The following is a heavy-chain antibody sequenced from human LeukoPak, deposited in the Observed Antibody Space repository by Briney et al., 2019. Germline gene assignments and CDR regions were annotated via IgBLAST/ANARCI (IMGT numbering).Heavy chain of an antibody. CDR1: GYTFTGYY. D-gene: IGHD3-3*01. J-gene: IGHJ5*02. CDR3: ARFWSGPNWFDP. Sequence: ASVKVSCKASGYTFTGYYMHWVRQAPGQGLEWMGRINPNSGGTNYAQKFQGRVTMTRDTSISTAYMELSSLRSEDTAVYYCARFWSGPNWFDPWGQGTLVTVSS. CDR2: INPNSGGT. V-gene: IGHV1-2*06.